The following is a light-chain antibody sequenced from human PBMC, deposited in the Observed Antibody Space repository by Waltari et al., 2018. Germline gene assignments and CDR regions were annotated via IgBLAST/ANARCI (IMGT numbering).Light chain of an antibody. CDR3: SSYTSASTLV. Sequence: QSALTQPASVSGSPGQSITISCTGTSSDVGGYNYISWYQQHPGKAPKLMIYEVSNRPSGVCNRFSGSKSGNTASLTISGLQAEDEADYYCSSYTSASTLVFATGTKVTVL. CDR1: SSDVGGYNY. V-gene: IGLV2-14*01. J-gene: IGLJ1*01. CDR2: EVS.